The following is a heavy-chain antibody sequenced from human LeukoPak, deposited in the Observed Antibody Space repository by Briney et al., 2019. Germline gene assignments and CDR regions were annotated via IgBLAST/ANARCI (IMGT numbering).Heavy chain of an antibody. CDR3: ARSRTEWFDFDY. D-gene: IGHD3-3*01. Sequence: GGSLRLSCAASGFTFSSYAMHWVRQAPGKGLEWVAVISYDGSNKYYADSVKGRFTISRDNSKNTLYLQMNSLRAEDTAVYYCARSRTEWFDFDYWGQGTLVTVSS. V-gene: IGHV3-30*14. CDR1: GFTFSSYA. J-gene: IGHJ4*02. CDR2: ISYDGSNK.